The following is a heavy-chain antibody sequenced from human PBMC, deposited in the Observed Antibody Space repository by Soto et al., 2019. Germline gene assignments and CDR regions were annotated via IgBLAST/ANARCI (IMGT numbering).Heavy chain of an antibody. CDR1: GFTFSDYG. V-gene: IGHV3-30*18. Sequence: QVQLVESGGSVAQPGRSLRLSCAVSGFTFSDYGMHWVRQAPGKGLEWVAVVSYDGSYKYYADSVKGRFTVSRDLSGNTLFLQMNSLRLEDTAVYFCAKEMYPRTVLDSSSPWGDYWGQGTLVAVSS. CDR2: VSYDGSYK. D-gene: IGHD6-6*01. CDR3: AKEMYPRTVLDSSSPWGDY. J-gene: IGHJ4*02.